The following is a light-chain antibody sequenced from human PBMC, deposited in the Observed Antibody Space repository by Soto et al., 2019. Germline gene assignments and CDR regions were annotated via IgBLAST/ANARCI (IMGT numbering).Light chain of an antibody. V-gene: IGKV3-15*01. CDR2: GAS. Sequence: EIVMTQSPATLSVPPGESATLSCRASQSVTSNLAWYQQKPGQAPRLLIYGASTRATGIPARFSGSGSGAEFTLTISSLQSEDLAVYYCQQYNIWPLTFGGGTKVEIK. CDR1: QSVTSN. J-gene: IGKJ4*01. CDR3: QQYNIWPLT.